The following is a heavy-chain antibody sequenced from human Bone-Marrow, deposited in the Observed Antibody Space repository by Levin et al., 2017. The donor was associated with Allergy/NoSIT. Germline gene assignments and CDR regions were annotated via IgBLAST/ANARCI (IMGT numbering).Heavy chain of an antibody. CDR3: ARSYSTGHIPNWFDP. V-gene: IGHV4-39*01. CDR2: IYYTGST. J-gene: IGHJ5*02. Sequence: PSQTLSLTCTVSSGSISSTNNYWGWIRQPPGEGLEWIGTIYYTGSTFYNPSLKSRVTISVDTSKNQFSLRLTSVTAADTAFYYCARSYSTGHIPNWFDPWGQGTLVTVSS. CDR1: SGSISSTNNY. D-gene: IGHD6-25*01.